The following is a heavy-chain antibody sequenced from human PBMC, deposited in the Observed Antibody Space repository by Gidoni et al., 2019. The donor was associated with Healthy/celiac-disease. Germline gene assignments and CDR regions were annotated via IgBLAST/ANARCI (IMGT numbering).Heavy chain of an antibody. Sequence: QVQRVQSGAEVKKPGSSVKVCGKASGGTVSSYAISWVRQAPGQGLEWMGGIIPIFGTANYAQKFQGRVTITADESTSTAYMELSSLRSEDTAVYYCARAGYYYGSGSSLLYYGMDVWGQGTTVTVSS. V-gene: IGHV1-69*01. D-gene: IGHD3-10*01. CDR2: IIPIFGTA. CDR3: ARAGYYYGSGSSLLYYGMDV. J-gene: IGHJ6*02. CDR1: GGTVSSYA.